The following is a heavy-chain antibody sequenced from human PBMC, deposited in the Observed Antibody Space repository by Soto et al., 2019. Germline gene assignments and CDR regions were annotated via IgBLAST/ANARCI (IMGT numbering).Heavy chain of an antibody. CDR1: GGSISSSPYY. J-gene: IGHJ5*02. D-gene: IGHD3-10*01. Sequence: QLQLQESGPGLVKPSETLSLTCTVSGGSISSSPYYWVWIRQPPGKGPEWIGSIYHSGNTYYNPSLKSRVNTSVDTSNKQFSLRLSSVTAADTAVYYCARGGSFGAYNLFDPWGQGTLVTVSS. V-gene: IGHV4-39*01. CDR3: ARGGSFGAYNLFDP. CDR2: IYHSGNT.